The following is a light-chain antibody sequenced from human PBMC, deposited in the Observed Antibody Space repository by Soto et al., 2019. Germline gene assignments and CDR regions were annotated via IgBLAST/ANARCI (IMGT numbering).Light chain of an antibody. CDR1: SNDVGNYNL. Sequence: QSALTQPASVSGSPGQSITISCTGGSNDVGNYNLVSWYQQHPGKAPKLMINEDTKRPSGVSHRFSGSKSGNTASLTISGLQAEDEADYYCYSFAGGNTYVFGGGTKLTVL. J-gene: IGLJ1*01. V-gene: IGLV2-23*01. CDR3: YSFAGGNTYV. CDR2: EDT.